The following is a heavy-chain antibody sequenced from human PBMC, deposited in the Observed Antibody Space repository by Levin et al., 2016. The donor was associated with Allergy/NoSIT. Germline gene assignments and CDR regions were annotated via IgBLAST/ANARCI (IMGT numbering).Heavy chain of an antibody. V-gene: IGHV4-59*01. D-gene: IGHD3-9*01. CDR3: ARAAGYYDILTGFYYYCAMDV. J-gene: IGHJ6*02. CDR2: IYYSGST. Sequence: WIRQPPGKGLEWIGYIYYSGSTNYNPSLKSRVTISVDTSKNQFSLKLSSVTAADTAVYYCARAAGYYDILTGFYYYCAMDVWGQGTTVTVSS.